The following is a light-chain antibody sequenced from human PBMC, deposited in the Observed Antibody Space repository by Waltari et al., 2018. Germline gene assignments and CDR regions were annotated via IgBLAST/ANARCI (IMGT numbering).Light chain of an antibody. J-gene: IGLJ3*02. CDR1: SGPVYISNY. Sequence: QTVVTQEPSSSVSPGGIVTLTCGLSSGPVYISNYPSWYQQTPGQPPRAPIYSTNTRLSGVSDRCSGSILGNKAALTITGAQADDECDYYCVLYMGSDILFGGGTKLTVL. V-gene: IGLV8-61*01. CDR3: VLYMGSDIL. CDR2: STN.